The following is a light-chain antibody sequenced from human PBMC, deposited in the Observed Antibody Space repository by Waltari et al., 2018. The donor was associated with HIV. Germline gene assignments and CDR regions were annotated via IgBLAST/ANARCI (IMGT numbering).Light chain of an antibody. J-gene: IGLJ1*01. CDR1: ASDVGGYHY. V-gene: IGLV2-11*01. Sequence: QSALTQPRSVSGSPGQSVTISCTGSASDVGGYHYVSWYQQQPGKAPKSLVYEFKKRPSGFPDLFSGSKSGNPASLTISGLQTEDEADYYCCSYAGSSYVFGTETKVTVL. CDR3: CSYAGSSYV. CDR2: EFK.